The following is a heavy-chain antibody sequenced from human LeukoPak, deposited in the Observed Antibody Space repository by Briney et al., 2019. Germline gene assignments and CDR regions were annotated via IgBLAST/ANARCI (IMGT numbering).Heavy chain of an antibody. CDR3: AIFYRDGYSGSRVHFDY. Sequence: GASVKVSCKASGYTFTSYGISWVRQAPGQGLEWMGWISAYNGNTNYAQKLQGRVTMTTDTSTSTAYMELRSLRSDDTAVYYCAIFYRDGYSGSRVHFDYWGQGTLVTVSS. D-gene: IGHD6-6*01. V-gene: IGHV1-18*01. J-gene: IGHJ4*02. CDR2: ISAYNGNT. CDR1: GYTFTSYG.